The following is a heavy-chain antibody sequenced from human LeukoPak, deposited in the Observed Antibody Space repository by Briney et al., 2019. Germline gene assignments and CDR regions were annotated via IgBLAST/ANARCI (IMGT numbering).Heavy chain of an antibody. Sequence: SETLSLTCTVSGGSISSYYWSWIRQPAGKGLEWIGRIYTSGSTNYNPSLKSRVIMSVDTSKNQFSLKLSSVTAADTAVYYCARSKLAAADFDYWGQGTLVTVSS. D-gene: IGHD6-13*01. J-gene: IGHJ4*02. V-gene: IGHV4-4*07. CDR1: GGSISSYY. CDR2: IYTSGST. CDR3: ARSKLAAADFDY.